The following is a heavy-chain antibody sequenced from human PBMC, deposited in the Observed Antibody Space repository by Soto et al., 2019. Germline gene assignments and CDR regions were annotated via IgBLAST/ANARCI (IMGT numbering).Heavy chain of an antibody. J-gene: IGHJ6*02. V-gene: IGHV4-34*01. D-gene: IGHD3-3*01. CDR2: INHSGST. Sequence: SETLSLTCAVYGGSFSGYYWSWIRQPPGKGLEWIGEINHSGSTNYNPSLKSRVTISVDTSKNQFSLKLSSVTAADTAVYYCARQGVLRFLATGYYYGMDVWGQGTTVTVSS. CDR3: ARQGVLRFLATGYYYGMDV. CDR1: GGSFSGYY.